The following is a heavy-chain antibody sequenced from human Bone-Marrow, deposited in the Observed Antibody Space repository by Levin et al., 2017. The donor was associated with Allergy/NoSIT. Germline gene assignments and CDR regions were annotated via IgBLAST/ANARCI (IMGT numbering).Heavy chain of an antibody. CDR3: GSTVGGPWDPYDY. Sequence: GESLKISCKASGYTFTAYSMHWVRQAPGQGLEWMGWISPNNGDTNYAPNFQGRVTLTSDTSISTAYMELSNLRSDDTAVYYCGSTVGGPWDPYDYWGQGTLLTVS. CDR1: GYTFTAYS. V-gene: IGHV1-2*02. D-gene: IGHD1-26*01. J-gene: IGHJ4*02. CDR2: ISPNNGDT.